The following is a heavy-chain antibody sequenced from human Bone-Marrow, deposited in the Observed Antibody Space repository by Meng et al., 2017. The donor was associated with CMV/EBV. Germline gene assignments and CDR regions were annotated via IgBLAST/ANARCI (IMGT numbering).Heavy chain of an antibody. CDR3: AREVVLEQQLVIGPLYYYYGMDV. Sequence: GESLKISCAASGFTFSSYSMNWVRQAPGKGLEWVSSISSSSSYIYYADSVKDRFTISRDNAKNSLYLQMNSLRPEETAVYYCAREVVLEQQLVIGPLYYYYGMDVWAQGTTVTVSS. J-gene: IGHJ6*02. CDR2: ISSSSSYI. V-gene: IGHV3-21*01. CDR1: GFTFSSYS. D-gene: IGHD6-13*01.